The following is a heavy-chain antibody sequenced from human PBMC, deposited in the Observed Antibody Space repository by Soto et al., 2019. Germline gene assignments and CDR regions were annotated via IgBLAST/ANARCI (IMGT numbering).Heavy chain of an antibody. CDR3: ERNSPYYDYVWGSYRPYYFDY. Sequence: KTSETLSLTCTVSGGSISSSSYYWGWIRQPPGKGLEWIGSIYYSGSTYYNPSLKSRVTISVDTSKNQFSLKLSSVTAADTAVYYCERNSPYYDYVWGSYRPYYFDYWGQGTLVTVSS. D-gene: IGHD3-16*02. J-gene: IGHJ4*02. V-gene: IGHV4-39*01. CDR1: GGSISSSSYY. CDR2: IYYSGST.